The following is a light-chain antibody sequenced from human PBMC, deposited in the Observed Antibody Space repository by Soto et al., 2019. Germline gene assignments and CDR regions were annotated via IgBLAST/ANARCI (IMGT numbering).Light chain of an antibody. CDR3: QSYDRSLSVYV. CDR1: SSNIGAGYD. J-gene: IGLJ1*01. V-gene: IGLV1-40*01. CDR2: GNS. Sequence: QSVLTQPPSVSGAPGQRVTISCTGSSSNIGAGYDVHWYQQLPGTAPKLLIYGNSNRPSGVPDRFSGSKSGTSASLAITGIQAEDEAHYYCQSYDRSLSVYVFGTGTKVTVL.